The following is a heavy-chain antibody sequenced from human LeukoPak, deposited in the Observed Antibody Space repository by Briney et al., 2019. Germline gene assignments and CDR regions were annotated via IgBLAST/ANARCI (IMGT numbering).Heavy chain of an antibody. CDR1: GFTFSDYS. Sequence: GGSLRLSCAASGFTFSDYSINWVRQAPGKGLEWVSSISSSSSYIYYADSVKGRFTISRDNAQNSVYLQMNSLRAEDTAVYYCARVYSSGVYYYYGMDVWGQGTTVTVSS. CDR2: ISSSSSYI. J-gene: IGHJ6*02. V-gene: IGHV3-21*01. D-gene: IGHD6-25*01. CDR3: ARVYSSGVYYYYGMDV.